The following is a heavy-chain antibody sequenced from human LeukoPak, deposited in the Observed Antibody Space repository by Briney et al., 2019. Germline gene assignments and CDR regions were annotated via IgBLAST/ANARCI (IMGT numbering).Heavy chain of an antibody. CDR1: GFTFSSYA. CDR3: ASDKRADDYSNLDY. CDR2: ISYDGSNK. J-gene: IGHJ4*02. D-gene: IGHD4-11*01. Sequence: GGSLRLSCAASGFTFSSYAMHWVRQAPGKGLEWVAVISYDGSNKYYADSVKGRFTISRDNSKNTLYLQMNSLRAEDTAVYYCASDKRADDYSNLDYWGQGTLVTVSS. V-gene: IGHV3-30-3*01.